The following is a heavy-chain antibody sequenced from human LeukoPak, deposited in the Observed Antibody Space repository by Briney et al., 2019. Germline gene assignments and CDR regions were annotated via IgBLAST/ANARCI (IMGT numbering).Heavy chain of an antibody. Sequence: ASVKVSCKASGHTFPSYFMHWVRQAPGQGLEWMGIINPTGGSTTYAQKFQGRVTMTRDTSTSTVYMELSSLRSDDTAVYYCARDFRLRVRDNWFDPWGQGTLVTVSS. CDR2: INPTGGST. V-gene: IGHV1-46*01. CDR3: ARDFRLRVRDNWFDP. J-gene: IGHJ5*02. CDR1: GHTFPSYF. D-gene: IGHD5-12*01.